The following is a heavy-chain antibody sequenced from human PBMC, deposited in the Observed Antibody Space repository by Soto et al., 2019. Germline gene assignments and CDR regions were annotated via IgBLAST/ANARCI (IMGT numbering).Heavy chain of an antibody. CDR1: GYTFTSYA. CDR3: ARDFVDTAMVPYFDY. D-gene: IGHD5-18*01. V-gene: IGHV1-3*01. Sequence: ASVKVSCKASGYTFTSYAMHWVRQAPGQRLEWMGWINAGNGNTKYSQKFQGRVTITRDTSASTAYMELSSLRSEDTAVYYCARDFVDTAMVPYFDYWGQGTLVTVSS. CDR2: INAGNGNT. J-gene: IGHJ4*02.